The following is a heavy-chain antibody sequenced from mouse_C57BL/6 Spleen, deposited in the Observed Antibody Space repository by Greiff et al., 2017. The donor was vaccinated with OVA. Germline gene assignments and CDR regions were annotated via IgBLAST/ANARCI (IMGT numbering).Heavy chain of an antibody. Sequence: EVQRVESGEGLVKPGGSLKLSCAASGFTFSSYAMSWVRQTPEKRLEWVAYISSGGDYIYYADTVKGRFTISRDNARNTLYLQMSSLKSEDTAMYYCTRGGGSSYYAMDYWGQGTSVTVSS. J-gene: IGHJ4*01. CDR2: ISSGGDYI. D-gene: IGHD1-1*01. V-gene: IGHV5-9-1*02. CDR3: TRGGGSSYYAMDY. CDR1: GFTFSSYA.